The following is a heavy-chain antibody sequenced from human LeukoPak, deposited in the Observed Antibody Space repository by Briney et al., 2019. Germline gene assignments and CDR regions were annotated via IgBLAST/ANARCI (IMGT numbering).Heavy chain of an antibody. J-gene: IGHJ4*02. V-gene: IGHV4-39*01. D-gene: IGHD3-22*01. CDR1: GGSISSSSYS. CDR3: ARIAVAITRYFDY. CDR2: IYYSENT. Sequence: SETLSLTCTVSGGSISSSSYSWGWVRQPPGKGLEWIGSIYYSENTFYNPSLKSRVTISVDTSKNQFSLKLRSVTAADTAVYYCARIAVAITRYFDYWGQGTLVTVSS.